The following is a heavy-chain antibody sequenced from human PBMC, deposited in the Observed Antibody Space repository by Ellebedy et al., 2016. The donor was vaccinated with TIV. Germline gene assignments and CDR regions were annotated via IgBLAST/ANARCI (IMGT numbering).Heavy chain of an antibody. Sequence: GESLKISXEVSGFTISGYSMNWVRQSPGKGLEWVSSITTSGSDRHYADSVKGRFIISRDNVKNLLYLQMNSLRADDTAVYFCARDSPVVDFDYWGQGTPVTVSS. CDR3: ARDSPVVDFDY. CDR1: GFTISGYS. D-gene: IGHD2-15*01. V-gene: IGHV3-21*06. J-gene: IGHJ4*02. CDR2: ITTSGSDR.